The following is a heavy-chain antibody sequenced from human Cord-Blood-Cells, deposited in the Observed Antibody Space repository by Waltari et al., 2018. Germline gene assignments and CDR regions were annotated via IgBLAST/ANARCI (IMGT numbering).Heavy chain of an antibody. J-gene: IGHJ5*02. Sequence: VQLQQWGAGLLKPSETPSLTCAVCGGSFSGYYWSWIRQPPGKGLEWIGEINHSGSTNYNPSLKSRVTISVDTSKNQFSLKLSSVTAADTAVYYCARHSRSDSSGYNWFDPWGQGTLVTVSS. CDR2: INHSGST. CDR1: GGSFSGYY. V-gene: IGHV4-34*01. CDR3: ARHSRSDSSGYNWFDP. D-gene: IGHD3-22*01.